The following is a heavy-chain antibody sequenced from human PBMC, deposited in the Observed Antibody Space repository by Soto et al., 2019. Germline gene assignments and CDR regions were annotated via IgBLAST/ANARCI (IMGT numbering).Heavy chain of an antibody. Sequence: PSETLSLTCTVSGGSIGSYSCSWIRQPAGKGLEWIGRIHSSGSTNYNPTLKSRVSMSVDTSKNQFSLKLSSVTAADTAVYYCAREGGYDGSGQYRNCFDPCGQRTQVTVSS. V-gene: IGHV4-4*07. CDR3: AREGGYDGSGQYRNCFDP. CDR2: IHSSGST. CDR1: GGSIGSYS. J-gene: IGHJ5*02. D-gene: IGHD3-22*01.